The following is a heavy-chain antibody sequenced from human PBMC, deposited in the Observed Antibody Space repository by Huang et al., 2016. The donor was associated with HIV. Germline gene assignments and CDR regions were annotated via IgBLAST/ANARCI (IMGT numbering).Heavy chain of an antibody. J-gene: IGHJ4*02. Sequence: EVQLVESGGGLVQPGGSLRLSCAASGFSISSYWMHWVRQAPGKGLGWVSRINSDGSRTSYADAVKGRFTISRDNAKNTLYLQMNSLRAEDTAVYYCARDPRIQSWLNFFDYWGQGTLVSVSS. D-gene: IGHD3-22*01. CDR3: ARDPRIQSWLNFFDY. CDR2: INSDGSRT. CDR1: GFSISSYW. V-gene: IGHV3-74*01.